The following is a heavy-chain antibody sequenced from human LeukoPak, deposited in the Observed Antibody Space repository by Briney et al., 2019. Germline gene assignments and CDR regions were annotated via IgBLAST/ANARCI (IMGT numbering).Heavy chain of an antibody. CDR3: ARGGRDGDYVPY. CDR2: INHSGST. Sequence: SETLSLTCAVYGGSFSVYYWSWIRQPPGKGLEWIGEINHSGSTNYNPSLKSRVTISVDTSKNQFSLKLSSVTAADTAVYYCARGGRDGDYVPYWGQGTLVTVSS. V-gene: IGHV4-34*01. J-gene: IGHJ4*02. CDR1: GGSFSVYY. D-gene: IGHD4-17*01.